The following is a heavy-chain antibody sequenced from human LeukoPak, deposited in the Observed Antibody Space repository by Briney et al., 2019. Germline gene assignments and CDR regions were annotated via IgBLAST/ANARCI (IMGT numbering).Heavy chain of an antibody. CDR3: ARVSRENSGTADY. V-gene: IGHV4-61*01. CDR2: IYYSGST. J-gene: IGHJ4*02. Sequence: SETLSLTCTVSGGSVSSGSYYWSWNRQPPGKGLEWIGYIYYSGSTNYNPSLKSRVTISVDTSKNQFSLKLSSVTAADTAVYYCARVSRENSGTADYWGQGTLVTVSS. D-gene: IGHD1-14*01. CDR1: GGSVSSGSYY.